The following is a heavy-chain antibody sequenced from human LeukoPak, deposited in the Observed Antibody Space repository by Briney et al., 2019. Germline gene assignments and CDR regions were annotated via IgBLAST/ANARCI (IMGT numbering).Heavy chain of an antibody. Sequence: GGSLRLSCATSGFTFNNYAMSWVRQAPGKGLEWVSAISSSGGSAFYADSVKGRFSISRDNSNNTLYLQMNSLRAEDTAVYYCAKRTGRDTREYWGQGTLVTVSS. CDR2: ISSSGGSA. J-gene: IGHJ4*02. CDR1: GFTFNNYA. CDR3: AKRTGRDTREY. V-gene: IGHV3-23*01. D-gene: IGHD5-18*01.